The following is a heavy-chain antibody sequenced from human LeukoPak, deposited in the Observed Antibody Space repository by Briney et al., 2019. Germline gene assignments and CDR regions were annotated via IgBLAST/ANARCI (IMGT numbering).Heavy chain of an antibody. D-gene: IGHD1-26*01. Sequence: ASVKVSCKASGGTFSSYAISWVRQAPGQGLEWMGWINPNSGGTNYAQKFQGRVTMTRDTSISTAYMELSRLRSDDTAVYYCARDSYWYGGSYLLDYWGQGTLVTVSS. CDR3: ARDSYWYGGSYLLDY. V-gene: IGHV1-2*02. CDR1: GGTFSSYA. J-gene: IGHJ4*02. CDR2: INPNSGGT.